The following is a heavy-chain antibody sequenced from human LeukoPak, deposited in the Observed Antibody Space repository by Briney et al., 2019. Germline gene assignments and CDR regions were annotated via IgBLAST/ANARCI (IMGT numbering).Heavy chain of an antibody. CDR3: ARRGIAAAGGEYYFDY. CDR2: IYYSGST. V-gene: IGHV4-39*01. D-gene: IGHD6-13*01. Sequence: SETLSLTCTVSGGSISSSSYYWGWIRQPPGKGLEWIGSIYYSGSTYYNPPLKSRVTISVDTSKNQFSLKLSSVTAADTAVYYCARRGIAAAGGEYYFDYWGQGTLVTVSS. CDR1: GGSISSSSYY. J-gene: IGHJ4*02.